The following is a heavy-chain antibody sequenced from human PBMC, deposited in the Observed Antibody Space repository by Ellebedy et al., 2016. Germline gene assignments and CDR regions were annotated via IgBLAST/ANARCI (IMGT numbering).Heavy chain of an antibody. CDR3: ARDRGRAVAGGTDY. J-gene: IGHJ4*02. D-gene: IGHD6-19*01. CDR1: GYTFTSYY. CDR2: ISAYNGHT. Sequence: ASVKVSCKASGYTFTSYYMHWVRQAPGQGLEWMGWISAYNGHTNYAQRLQGRVTMTTDTSTSTAYMELRSLRSDDTAVYYCARDRGRAVAGGTDYWGQGTLVTVSS. V-gene: IGHV1-18*04.